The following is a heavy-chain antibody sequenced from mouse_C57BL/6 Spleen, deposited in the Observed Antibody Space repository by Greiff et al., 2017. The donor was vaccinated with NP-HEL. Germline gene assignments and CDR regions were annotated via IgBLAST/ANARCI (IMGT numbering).Heavy chain of an antibody. J-gene: IGHJ3*01. CDR3: ARSGYYGSGGFAY. D-gene: IGHD1-1*01. V-gene: IGHV1-50*01. Sequence: QVQLQQPGAELVKPGASVKLSCKASGYTFTSYWMQWVKQRPGQGLEWIGEIDPSDSYTNYNQKFKGKATLTVDTSSSTAYMQLSSLTSEDSAVYYCARSGYYGSGGFAYWGQGTLVTVSA. CDR1: GYTFTSYW. CDR2: IDPSDSYT.